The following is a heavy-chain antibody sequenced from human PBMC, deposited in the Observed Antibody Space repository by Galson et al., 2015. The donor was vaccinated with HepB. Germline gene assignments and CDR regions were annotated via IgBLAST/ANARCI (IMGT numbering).Heavy chain of an antibody. CDR2: VYWDDDK. CDR1: GFSLTTTQVG. J-gene: IGHJ4*02. Sequence: PALVKPPQTLTLTCTFSGFSLTTTQVGVGWVRQPPGKALEWLALVYWDDDKRYNPSLRNRLTIAKDTSKNQVVLTVTNVDPVDTSTYYCAHRLAYNGAWNFGSFDFWGQGTLVTVSS. D-gene: IGHD1-7*01. CDR3: AHRLAYNGAWNFGSFDF. V-gene: IGHV2-5*02.